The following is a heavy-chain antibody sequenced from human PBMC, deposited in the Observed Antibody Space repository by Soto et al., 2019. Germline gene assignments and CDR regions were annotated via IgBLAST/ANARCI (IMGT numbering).Heavy chain of an antibody. CDR3: ASPSLRASYSSGWYSPFDY. J-gene: IGHJ4*02. V-gene: IGHV4-38-2*02. D-gene: IGHD6-19*01. CDR2: IYHSGST. CDR1: GYSISSGYY. Sequence: SETLSLTCTVSGYSISSGYYWGWIRQPPGKGLEWIGSIYHSGSTYYNPSLKSRVTISVDTSKNQFSLKLSSVTAADTAVYYCASPSLRASYSSGWYSPFDYWGQGTLVTVSS.